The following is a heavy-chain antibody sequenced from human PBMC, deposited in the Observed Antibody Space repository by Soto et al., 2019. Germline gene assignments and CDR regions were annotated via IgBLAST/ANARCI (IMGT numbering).Heavy chain of an antibody. D-gene: IGHD1-26*01. CDR3: SGGVGDAF. V-gene: IGHV3-7*04. J-gene: IGHJ4*02. CDR2: INQNGSEK. Sequence: EVHLVESGGGLVQTGGSLRLSCAVFESTVSRDGMNWVRQAPGKGLEWVAHINQNGSEKYYVDSVKGRFTISRDNAKKSLYLQMNSLRPADTDMYYCSGGVGDAFWGQGTLVTVSS. CDR1: ESTVSRDG.